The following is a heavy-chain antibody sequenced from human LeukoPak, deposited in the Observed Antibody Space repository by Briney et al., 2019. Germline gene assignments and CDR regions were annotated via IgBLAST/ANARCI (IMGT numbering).Heavy chain of an antibody. CDR3: ARLPYCTNGVCYAFDI. D-gene: IGHD2-8*01. J-gene: IGHJ3*02. CDR1: GGSISSYY. V-gene: IGHV4-4*07. CDR2: IHTSGST. Sequence: PSETLSLTCTVSGGSISSYYWSWIRQPAGKGLEWIGRIHTSGSTNYNPSLKSRVTMSVDTSKNQFSLKLSSVTAADTAVYYCARLPYCTNGVCYAFDIWGQGTMVTVSS.